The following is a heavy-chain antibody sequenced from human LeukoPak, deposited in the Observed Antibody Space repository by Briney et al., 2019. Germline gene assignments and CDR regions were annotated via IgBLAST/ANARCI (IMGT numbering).Heavy chain of an antibody. CDR3: VRLRRNSDTSGYYYYYDF. D-gene: IGHD3-22*01. CDR2: ISVRSNYI. CDR1: GYTFISFS. J-gene: IGHJ4*02. V-gene: IGHV3-21*01. Sequence: GGSLRLSCAASGYTFISFSINWVRQAPGKGLEWVSSISVRSNYIYYADSVRGRFTISIDDARDSLYLQMNSLRAEDTAVYYCVRLRRNSDTSGYYYYYDFWGQRPLVTVSS.